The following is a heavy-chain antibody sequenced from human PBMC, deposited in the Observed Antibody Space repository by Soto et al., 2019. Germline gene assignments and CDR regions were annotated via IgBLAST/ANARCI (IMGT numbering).Heavy chain of an antibody. V-gene: IGHV4-31*02. Sequence: TISGGSSSDRGYYWIWIRQQPGKGLEWIGYIYYSGSTYYNPSLKSRVTISVDTSKNQFSLKLSSVTAADTAVYYCASCLYDFWSGPPPFLGNWSDPLVQGTLVTGSS. CDR1: GGSSSDRGYY. CDR2: IYYSGST. J-gene: IGHJ5*02. CDR3: ASCLYDFWSGPPPFLGNWSDP. D-gene: IGHD3-3*01.